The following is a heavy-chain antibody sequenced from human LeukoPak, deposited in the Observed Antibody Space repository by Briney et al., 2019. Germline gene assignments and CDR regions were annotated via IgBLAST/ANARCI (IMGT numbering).Heavy chain of an antibody. CDR2: INHSGST. J-gene: IGHJ4*02. V-gene: IGHV4-34*01. Sequence: SVTLSLTCAVYGGSFSGYYWSWIRQPPGKGLEWIGEINHSGSTNYNPSLKSRVTISVDTSKNQFSLKLSSVTAADTAVYYCARAAGDRRFDYWGQGTLVTVSS. CDR1: GGSFSGYY. D-gene: IGHD2-21*01. CDR3: ARAAGDRRFDY.